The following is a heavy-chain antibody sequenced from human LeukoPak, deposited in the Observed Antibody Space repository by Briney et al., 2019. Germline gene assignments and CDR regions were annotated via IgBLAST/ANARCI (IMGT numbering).Heavy chain of an antibody. V-gene: IGHV4-4*02. J-gene: IGHJ4*02. Sequence: PSETLSLTCAVSGGSISSSNWWSWVRQPPGKGLEWIGEIYHSGSTNYNPSLKSRVTISIDTSKSQFSLNLSSVTAADTAVYFCARDPDYYDPGYWGQGTLVTVSS. CDR2: IYHSGST. CDR3: ARDPDYYDPGY. D-gene: IGHD3-22*01. CDR1: GGSISSSNW.